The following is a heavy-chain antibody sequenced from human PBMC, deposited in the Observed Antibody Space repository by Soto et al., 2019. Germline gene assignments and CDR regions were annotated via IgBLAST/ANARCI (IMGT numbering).Heavy chain of an antibody. J-gene: IGHJ4*02. V-gene: IGHV4-31*03. CDR1: GGSISSSGYY. CDR2: IYYSGST. D-gene: IGHD3-9*01. CDR3: ARGRDLLTGYSFDY. Sequence: QVQLQESGPGLVKPSQTLSLTCTVSGGSISSSGYYWTWIRQHPVQGLEWIGYIYYSGSTYYNPSLKNRLTISLDTSRNQFSLKLSSVTAADTAVYYCARGRDLLTGYSFDYWGQGTLVTVSS.